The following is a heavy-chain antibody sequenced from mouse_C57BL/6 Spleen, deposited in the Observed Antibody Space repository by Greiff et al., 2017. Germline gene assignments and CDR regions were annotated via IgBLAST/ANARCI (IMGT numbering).Heavy chain of an antibody. CDR3: ARDSSGYFAY. J-gene: IGHJ3*01. V-gene: IGHV1-76*01. CDR2: IYPGSGNT. Sequence: VQLQQSGAELVRPGASVKLSCKASGYTFTDYYINWVKQRPGQGLEWIARIYPGSGNTYYNEKFKGKATLTAEKSSSTAYMQLSSLTSEDSAVYFCARDSSGYFAYWGQGTLVTVSA. CDR1: GYTFTDYY. D-gene: IGHD3-2*02.